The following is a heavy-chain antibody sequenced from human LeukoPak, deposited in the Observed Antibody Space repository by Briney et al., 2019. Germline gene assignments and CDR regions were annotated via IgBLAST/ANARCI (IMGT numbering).Heavy chain of an antibody. Sequence: SETLSLTCTVSGGSISGYYWSWIRQPPGKGLEWIGYIYSSGSTNYNPSLKSRVTISIDTSKNQFSLKLSSVTAADTAVYYYAREGTTVTHFDYWGQGTLVTVSS. CDR2: IYSSGST. CDR3: AREGTTVTHFDY. V-gene: IGHV4-59*01. CDR1: GGSISGYY. J-gene: IGHJ4*02. D-gene: IGHD4-11*01.